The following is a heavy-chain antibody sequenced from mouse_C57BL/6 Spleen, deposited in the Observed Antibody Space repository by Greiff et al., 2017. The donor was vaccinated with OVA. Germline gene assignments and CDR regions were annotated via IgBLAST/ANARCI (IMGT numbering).Heavy chain of an antibody. CDR1: GYTFTSYW. D-gene: IGHD1-1*01. CDR3: ASHYYGRSPPLYGYFDV. V-gene: IGHV1-72*01. Sequence: QVQLQQPGAELVKPGASVKLSCKASGYTFTSYWMHWVKQRPGRGLEWIGRIDPNSGGTKYNEQFKSKATLTVDKHSSTAYMQLSSLTSEDSAVYYCASHYYGRSPPLYGYFDVWGTGTTVTVSS. CDR2: IDPNSGGT. J-gene: IGHJ1*03.